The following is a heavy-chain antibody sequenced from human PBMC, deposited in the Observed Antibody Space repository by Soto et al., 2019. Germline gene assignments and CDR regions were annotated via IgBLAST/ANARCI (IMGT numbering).Heavy chain of an antibody. CDR3: AREGLSLGLL. J-gene: IGHJ4*02. CDR2: IWYDGSNK. V-gene: IGHV3-33*01. Sequence: QVQLVESGGGVVQPGRSLRLSCAASGFTFSSYGMHWVRQAPGKGLEWVAVIWYDGSNKYYADSVKGRFTISRDNSKNTLYQQMNILRAEDTAVYYCAREGLSLGLLWGQGTLVTVSS. CDR1: GFTFSSYG. D-gene: IGHD1-26*01.